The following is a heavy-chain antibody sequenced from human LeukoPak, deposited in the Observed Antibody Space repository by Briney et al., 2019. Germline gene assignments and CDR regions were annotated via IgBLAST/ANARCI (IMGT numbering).Heavy chain of an antibody. CDR3: ANLPVAGPADTVVFDY. V-gene: IGHV3-30*02. CDR2: IRYDGSNK. CDR1: GLTLSSYG. D-gene: IGHD6-19*01. Sequence: GWSLTLSCVASGLTLSSYGMHWVRQAPGKGLEGVAFIRYDGSNKYYGGSVKGRFAISRDNSKNTLYLQMNSLRAEDTAVYYCANLPVAGPADTVVFDYWGQGTLVTVSS. J-gene: IGHJ4*02.